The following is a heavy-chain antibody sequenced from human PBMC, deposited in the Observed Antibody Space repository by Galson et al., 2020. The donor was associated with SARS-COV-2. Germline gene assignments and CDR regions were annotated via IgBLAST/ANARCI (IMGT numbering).Heavy chain of an antibody. CDR2: ISGSGGST. V-gene: IGHV3-23*01. CDR1: GFTFSSYA. CDR3: AKERVMAVVMYYFDY. D-gene: IGHD3-22*01. Sequence: GESLKISCAVSGFTFSSYAMSWVRQAPGKGLEWVSGISGSGGSTYYADSVKGRFTISRDNSKNTLYLQMNSLRAEDTAVYYCAKERVMAVVMYYFDYWGQGTLVTVSS. J-gene: IGHJ4*02.